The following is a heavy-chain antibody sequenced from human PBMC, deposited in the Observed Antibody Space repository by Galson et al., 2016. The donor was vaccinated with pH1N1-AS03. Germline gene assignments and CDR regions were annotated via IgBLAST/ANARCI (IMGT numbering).Heavy chain of an antibody. D-gene: IGHD6-13*01. J-gene: IGHJ3*02. CDR2: MSYEGTTT. V-gene: IGHV3-30-3*01. CDR1: GFIYTHYS. Sequence: SLRLSCAASGFIYTHYSMHWVRQAPGKGLEWVAVMSYEGTTTYYADSVKGRFTISRDNSKNTLYLQMNSLRTEDTALYYCAREEGGFGSNWLQTDAFDIWGQRTMVTVS. CDR3: AREEGGFGSNWLQTDAFDI.